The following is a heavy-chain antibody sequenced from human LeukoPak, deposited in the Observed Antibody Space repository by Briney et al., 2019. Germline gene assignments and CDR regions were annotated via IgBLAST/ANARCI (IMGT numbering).Heavy chain of an antibody. D-gene: IGHD3-10*02. Sequence: PGGSLRLSCVASGFSFSTYWMSWVRQAPGKGLEWVATIKKEDGSEKYYVDSVRGRFTISRDNAYNSLYLQMNSLRAEDSAVYYRARDGRFFVVPSIWGQGTLVTVSS. CDR1: GFSFSTYW. CDR2: IKKEDGSEK. CDR3: ARDGRFFVVPSI. J-gene: IGHJ4*02. V-gene: IGHV3-7*01.